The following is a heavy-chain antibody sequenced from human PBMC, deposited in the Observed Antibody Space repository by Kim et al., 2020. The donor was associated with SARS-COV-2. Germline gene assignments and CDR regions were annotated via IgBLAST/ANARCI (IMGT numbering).Heavy chain of an antibody. V-gene: IGHV3-30*18. CDR2: ISYDGSNK. J-gene: IGHJ5*02. D-gene: IGHD3-10*01. Sequence: GGSLRLSCAASGFTFSSYGMHWVRQAPGKGLEWVAVISYDGSNKYYADSVKGRFTISRDNSKNTLYLQMNSLRAEDTAVYYCAKAQLLWFGELCPWFDPWGQGTLVTVSS. CDR1: GFTFSSYG. CDR3: AKAQLLWFGELCPWFDP.